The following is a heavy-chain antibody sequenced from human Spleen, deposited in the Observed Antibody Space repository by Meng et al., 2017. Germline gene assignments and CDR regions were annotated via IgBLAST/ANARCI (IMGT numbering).Heavy chain of an antibody. D-gene: IGHD3-10*01. CDR3: ASYVSGTYRFDP. Sequence: QVQLQESGPGLVKPSQTLSLTCTVSGGSISSGDYYWSWIRQPPGKGLEWIAYFYYSRRSYYNPSLKSRVSMSIDKSKNQFSLKLTSVTAADTAVYYCASYVSGTYRFDPWGQGTLVTVSS. CDR1: GGSISSGDYY. CDR2: FYYSRRS. V-gene: IGHV4-30-4*01. J-gene: IGHJ5*02.